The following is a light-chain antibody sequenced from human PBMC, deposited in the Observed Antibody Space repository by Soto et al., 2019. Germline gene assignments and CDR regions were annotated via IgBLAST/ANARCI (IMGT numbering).Light chain of an antibody. V-gene: IGKV1-5*03. CDR1: QGISSW. CDR3: QQHTT. CDR2: KAS. J-gene: IGKJ1*01. Sequence: DIQMTQSPPTLSASVGDRVTITCRGSQGISSWLAWYQQKPGKAPRLLIYKASSLASGVPSRFSGSGSGTEFTLTISSLQPEDVATYHCQQHTTFGQGTKVDIK.